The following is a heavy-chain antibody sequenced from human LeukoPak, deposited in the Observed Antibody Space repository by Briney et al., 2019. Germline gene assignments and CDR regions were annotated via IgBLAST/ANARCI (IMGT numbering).Heavy chain of an antibody. CDR2: ISSSGSTI. CDR3: VRDDILTGYPTPFDY. CDR1: GFTFSNYW. D-gene: IGHD3-9*01. J-gene: IGHJ4*02. Sequence: GGSLRLSCEASGFTFSNYWMHWVRQAPGKGLEWVSYISSSGSTIYYADSVKGRFTISRDNAKNSLYLQMNSLRAEDTAVYYCVRDDILTGYPTPFDYWGQGTLVTVSS. V-gene: IGHV3-48*04.